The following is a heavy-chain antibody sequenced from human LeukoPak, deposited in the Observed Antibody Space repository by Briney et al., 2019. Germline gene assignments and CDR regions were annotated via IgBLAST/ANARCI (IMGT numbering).Heavy chain of an antibody. V-gene: IGHV1-18*01. D-gene: IGHD2-2*01. J-gene: IGHJ5*02. CDR2: ISAYNGNT. CDR1: GYTFTSYG. Sequence: ASVKVSCKASGYTFTSYGISWVRQAPGQGLEWMGWISAYNGNTNYAQKLQGRVTMTTDTSMSTAYMELRSLRSDDTAVYYCARGGGIVVVPAALTLFDPWGQGTLVTVSS. CDR3: ARGGGIVVVPAALTLFDP.